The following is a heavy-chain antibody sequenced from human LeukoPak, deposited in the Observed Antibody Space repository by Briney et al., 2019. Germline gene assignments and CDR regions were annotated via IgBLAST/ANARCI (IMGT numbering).Heavy chain of an antibody. CDR2: ISSSSTYI. CDR1: GFTFSSYS. Sequence: GGPLRLSCAASGFTFSSYSMNWVRQAPGKGLEWVSSISSSSTYIYYADSVKGRFTISRDNAKNSLYLQMNSLRAEDTDVYHCARVGSWDTFDVWGQGTMVTVSS. V-gene: IGHV3-21*01. D-gene: IGHD3-10*01. J-gene: IGHJ3*01. CDR3: ARVGSWDTFDV.